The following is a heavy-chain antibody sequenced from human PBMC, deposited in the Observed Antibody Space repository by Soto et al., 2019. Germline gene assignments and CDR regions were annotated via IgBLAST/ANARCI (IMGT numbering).Heavy chain of an antibody. CDR3: ARDFPTDLLCFDY. CDR1: GFTFSSYW. V-gene: IGHV3-7*03. J-gene: IGHJ4*02. D-gene: IGHD2-15*01. Sequence: GGSLRLSCAASGFTFSSYWMSWVRQAPGKGLEWVANIKQDGSAKDYVDSVKGRFTISRGNAKNSLYLQMNSLRAEDTTVYYCARDFPTDLLCFDYWGQGTLVTVSS. CDR2: IKQDGSAK.